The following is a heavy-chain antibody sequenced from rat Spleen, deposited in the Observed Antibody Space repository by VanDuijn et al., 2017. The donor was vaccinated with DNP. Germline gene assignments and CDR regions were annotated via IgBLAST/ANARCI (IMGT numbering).Heavy chain of an antibody. CDR2: ISNDGGST. CDR1: GFTFSDYY. CDR3: ARHYYDGSFYSYAMDA. D-gene: IGHD1-12*02. Sequence: EVQLVESGGGFVQPGRSLKLSCAASGFTFSDYYMAWVRQAPTRGLEWVAYISNDGGSTSYGHSVKGRFTISRDDAKSSLYLQMNSLKSEDTATYYCARHYYDGSFYSYAMDAWGQGTSVTVSS. J-gene: IGHJ4*01. V-gene: IGHV5-22*01.